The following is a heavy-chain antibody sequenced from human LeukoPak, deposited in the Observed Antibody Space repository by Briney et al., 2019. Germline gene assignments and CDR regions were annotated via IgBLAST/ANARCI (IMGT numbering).Heavy chain of an antibody. D-gene: IGHD3-3*01. Sequence: PGKSLRLSCAASGFSFNTYGMHWVRQAPGKGLEWAAVILSDGRNADYADSFKGRFTISRDNSMNTLYLQMNSLRPEDTAVYYCTTDLGRITIFGVVRQYDYWGQGTLVTVSS. V-gene: IGHV3-30*03. CDR2: ILSDGRNA. J-gene: IGHJ4*02. CDR3: TTDLGRITIFGVVRQYDY. CDR1: GFSFNTYG.